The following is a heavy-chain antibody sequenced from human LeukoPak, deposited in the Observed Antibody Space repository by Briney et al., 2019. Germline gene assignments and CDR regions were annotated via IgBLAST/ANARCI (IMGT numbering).Heavy chain of an antibody. D-gene: IGHD3-10*01. V-gene: IGHV4-61*02. J-gene: IGHJ5*02. CDR1: GGSISSGSYY. Sequence: SETLSLTCTVSGGSISSGSYYWSWIRQPAGKGLEWIGRIYTSGSTNYNPSLKSRVTISVDTSKNQFSLKLSSVTAADTAVYYCARDRITMVRGPGFDPWGQGTLVTVSS. CDR2: IYTSGST. CDR3: ARDRITMVRGPGFDP.